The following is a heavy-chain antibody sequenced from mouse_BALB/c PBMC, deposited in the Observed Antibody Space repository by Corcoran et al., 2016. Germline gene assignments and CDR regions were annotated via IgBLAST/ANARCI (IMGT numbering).Heavy chain of an antibody. V-gene: IGHV14-1*02. CDR1: GFNIKDYY. CDR3: ARGEGNFYYAMDY. Sequence: EVQLQQSGAELVRPGALVKLSCKASGFNIKDYYMHWVKQRPEQGLEWIGWIDPENGNTIYDPKFQGKASITADTSSNTAYLQLSSLTSEDTAVYYCARGEGNFYYAMDYWGQGTSVTVSS. J-gene: IGHJ4*01. CDR2: IDPENGNT.